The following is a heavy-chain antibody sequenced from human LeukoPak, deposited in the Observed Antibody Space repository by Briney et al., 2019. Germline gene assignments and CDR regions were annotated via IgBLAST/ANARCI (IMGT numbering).Heavy chain of an antibody. CDR1: GYTFTSYG. J-gene: IGHJ4*02. V-gene: IGHV1-18*01. Sequence: ASVKVSCKASGYTFTSYGISWVRQAPAPGLEWMGWFSAYNGNTNYAQKLQGRVTMTTDTCTSTAYLELRSLRSDDTAVYYCARGDRYDILAGYKSSEFRFDYWGQGTLVTVSS. CDR2: FSAYNGNT. D-gene: IGHD3-9*01. CDR3: ARGDRYDILAGYKSSEFRFDY.